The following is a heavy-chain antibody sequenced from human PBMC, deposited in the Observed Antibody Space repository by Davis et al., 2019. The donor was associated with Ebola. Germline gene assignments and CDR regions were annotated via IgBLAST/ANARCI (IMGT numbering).Heavy chain of an antibody. Sequence: AASVKVSCKASGYTFTSYAISWVRQAPGQGLEWMGRIIPILGIANYAQKFQGRVTITADKSTSTAYMELSSLRSEDTAVYYCASEKLDYGVPNWYFDLWGRGTLVTVSS. D-gene: IGHD4-17*01. CDR3: ASEKLDYGVPNWYFDL. CDR1: GYTFTSYA. V-gene: IGHV1-69*04. CDR2: IIPILGIA. J-gene: IGHJ2*01.